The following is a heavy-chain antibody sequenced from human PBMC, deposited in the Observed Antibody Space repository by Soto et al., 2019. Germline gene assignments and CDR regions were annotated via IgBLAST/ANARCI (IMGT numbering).Heavy chain of an antibody. CDR1: GFTFSSYS. V-gene: IGHV3-21*01. Sequence: EVQLVESGGGLVKPGGSLRLSCAASGFTFSSYSMNWVRQAPGKGLEWVSSISTSSSYIYYADSVKGRFTISRDNAKNSLYLQMNSLRAEDTAVYYCARDHYGDYFSDFWGQGTLVTVSS. J-gene: IGHJ4*02. CDR3: ARDHYGDYFSDF. D-gene: IGHD4-17*01. CDR2: ISTSSSYI.